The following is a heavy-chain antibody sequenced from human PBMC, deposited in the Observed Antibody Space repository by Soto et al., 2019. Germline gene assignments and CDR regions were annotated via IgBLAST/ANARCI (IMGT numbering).Heavy chain of an antibody. CDR2: ISHDGSKT. J-gene: IGHJ4*02. Sequence: GXTLRLSGTASAFTFNSHGMQWVHQAPGKGLEWVAVISHDGSKTNYADSVKGRVTISRDNSKDTVYLQMNSLRAEDKAVYYCAKDTYYHSSSGYYVFDSWGQGTLVNVSS. D-gene: IGHD3-22*01. CDR1: AFTFNSHG. CDR3: AKDTYYHSSSGYYVFDS. V-gene: IGHV3-30*18.